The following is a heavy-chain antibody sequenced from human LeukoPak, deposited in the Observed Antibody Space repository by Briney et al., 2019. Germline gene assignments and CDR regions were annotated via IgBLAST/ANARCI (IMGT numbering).Heavy chain of an antibody. Sequence: GRSLRVSCAASGFTFSSYDMHWVRQAPGKGPEWVAIIRYDGSNENYADSVKGRFTISRDNSKKTLYLQMNSLRAEGTAVYYCARSRYNLDYWGQGTLVTVSS. CDR2: IRYDGSNE. V-gene: IGHV3-33*01. CDR1: GFTFSSYD. J-gene: IGHJ4*02. D-gene: IGHD5-24*01. CDR3: ARSRYNLDY.